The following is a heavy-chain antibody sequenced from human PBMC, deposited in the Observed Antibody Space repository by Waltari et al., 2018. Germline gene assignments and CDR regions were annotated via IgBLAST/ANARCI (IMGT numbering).Heavy chain of an antibody. D-gene: IGHD3-16*01. CDR3: ARASGGVRPVFWGWGHTWGL. V-gene: IGHV4-34*01. CDR2: ISHTGIP. Sequence: QVQLQQWGAGLLKPSETLSLTCAVYGGSLSGDYWTWIRQSPGKGLEWIAEISHTGIPYYNPSLKSRVTMSVDTSRNHFSLKMTSGTAADSALYYCARASGGVRPVFWGWGHTWGLWGQGAPVTVSS. CDR1: GGSLSGDY. J-gene: IGHJ1*01.